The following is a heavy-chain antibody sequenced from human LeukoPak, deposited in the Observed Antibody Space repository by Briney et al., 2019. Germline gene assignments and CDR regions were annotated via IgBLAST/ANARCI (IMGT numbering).Heavy chain of an antibody. Sequence: GGSLRLSCAASGFTYSSYEMNWVRQAPGKGREWVSYISSSGSTIYYADSVKGRFTISRDNAKNSLYLQMNSLRAEDTAVYYCARGVKSNLRYTAMAPFDYWGQGTLVTVSS. V-gene: IGHV3-48*03. CDR1: GFTYSSYE. CDR3: ARGVKSNLRYTAMAPFDY. CDR2: ISSSGSTI. D-gene: IGHD5-18*01. J-gene: IGHJ4*02.